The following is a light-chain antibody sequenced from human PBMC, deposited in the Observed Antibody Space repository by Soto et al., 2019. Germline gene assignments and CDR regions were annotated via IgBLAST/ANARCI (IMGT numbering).Light chain of an antibody. Sequence: QAVATQPPSVSGAPGQRVTISCTGSSSNIGAGYDVHWYQQLPGTAPKLLIYGNSNRPSGVPDRFSGSKSGTSASLAITGLQAEDEADYYCQSFDSSLSAFYVFGTGTKLTVL. CDR3: QSFDSSLSAFYV. V-gene: IGLV1-40*01. CDR1: SSNIGAGYD. J-gene: IGLJ1*01. CDR2: GNS.